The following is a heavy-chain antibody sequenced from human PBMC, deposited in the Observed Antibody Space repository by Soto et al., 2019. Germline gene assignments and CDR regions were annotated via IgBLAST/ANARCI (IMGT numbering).Heavy chain of an antibody. J-gene: IGHJ5*02. CDR1: GAPITSGAYS. V-gene: IGHV4-30-2*01. CDR3: ARHEQNLLNWFGP. CDR2: IYQSGTT. Sequence: SETLSLTCTVSGAPITSGAYSWSWIRQPPGKGLEWIGFIYQSGTTHYSPSLKSRVIISVDTSQNQFSLQLTSVTAADSGVYYCARHEQNLLNWFGPWGPGTLVTVSS.